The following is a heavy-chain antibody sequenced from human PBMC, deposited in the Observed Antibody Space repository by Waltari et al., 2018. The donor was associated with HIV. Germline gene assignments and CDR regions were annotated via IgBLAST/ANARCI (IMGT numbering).Heavy chain of an antibody. D-gene: IGHD4-17*01. CDR3: TKGRMTTDY. J-gene: IGHJ4*02. V-gene: IGHV3-23*01. CDR2: ISGSGDAT. CDR1: GFTFSNYA. Sequence: VQLLDSGGGLVQPGGSLRLSCAASGFTFSNYAVCWVRQAPGKGLEWVSCISGSGDATFYADSVKGRFTISRDNSRNMLCLQMNSLQTEDTAVYYCTKGRMTTDYWGQGTLVTVSS.